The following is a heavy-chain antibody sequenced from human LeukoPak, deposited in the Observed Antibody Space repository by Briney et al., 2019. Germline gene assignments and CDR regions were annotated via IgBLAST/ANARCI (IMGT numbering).Heavy chain of an antibody. V-gene: IGHV5-51*01. CDR1: GYSFTSYW. J-gene: IGHJ5*02. CDR2: IYPGDSDT. CDR3: ARQNTAMVHNWFDP. Sequence: GESLKISCKGPGYSFTSYWIGWVRQLPGKGLEWMGIIYPGDSDTRYSPSFQGQVTISADKSISTAYLQWSSLKASDTAMYYCARQNTAMVHNWFDPWGQGTLVTVSS. D-gene: IGHD5-18*01.